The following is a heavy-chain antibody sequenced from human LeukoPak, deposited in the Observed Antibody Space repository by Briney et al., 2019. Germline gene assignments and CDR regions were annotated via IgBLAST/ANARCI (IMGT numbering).Heavy chain of an antibody. CDR3: ARDGAVAGLSYYFDY. Sequence: SETLSLTCTVSGVSISSSSYYWGWIRQPPGKGLEWIGSIYYSGSTYYNPSLKSRVTISVDTSKNQFSLKLSSVTAADTAVYYCARDGAVAGLSYYFDYWGQGTLVTVSS. V-gene: IGHV4-39*07. CDR1: GVSISSSSYY. J-gene: IGHJ4*02. CDR2: IYYSGST. D-gene: IGHD6-19*01.